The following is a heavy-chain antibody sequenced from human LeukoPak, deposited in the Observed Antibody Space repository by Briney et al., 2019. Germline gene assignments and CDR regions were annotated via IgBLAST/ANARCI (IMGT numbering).Heavy chain of an antibody. J-gene: IGHJ4*02. CDR3: AKVAKYYYGSETYYFFEH. V-gene: IGHV3-23*01. CDR1: GFTFTTYG. D-gene: IGHD3-10*01. CDR2: IGGSGTRT. Sequence: GGTLRLSCSASGFTFTTYGMNWVRQAPGKGLEWVSGIGGSGTRTYYADSVKGRFTISRDNSKNTLYLQMNSLRVEDTAVFYCAKVAKYYYGSETYYFFEHWGQGTPVTASS.